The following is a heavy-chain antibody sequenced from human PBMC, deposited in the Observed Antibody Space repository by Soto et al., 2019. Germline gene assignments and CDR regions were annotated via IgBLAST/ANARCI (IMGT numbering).Heavy chain of an antibody. CDR3: EKLYWNPRYFDY. D-gene: IGHD1-1*01. Sequence: EVHLVESGGGLVQPGVSLRLSWAASGFTFSSCAINLVRHAAGKGLELVSSITDHGGSTDHADSVNGRFTISRDNNKNTLYLQMSDLRVGDTAVYYCEKLYWNPRYFDYWGQGTRVTISS. CDR2: ITDHGGST. J-gene: IGHJ4*02. CDR1: GFTFSSCA. V-gene: IGHV3-23*04.